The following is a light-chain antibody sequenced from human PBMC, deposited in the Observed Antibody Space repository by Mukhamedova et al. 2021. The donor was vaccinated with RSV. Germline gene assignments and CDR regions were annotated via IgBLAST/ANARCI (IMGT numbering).Light chain of an antibody. CDR3: AAWDESLDALV. CDR2: RDN. V-gene: IGLV1-44*01. J-gene: IGLJ3*02. Sequence: QLPVTAPRLIIYRDNQRPSGVPDRLSGSRSGTSASLAISVLQAEDEADYHCAAWDESLDALVFGGGTKLTVL.